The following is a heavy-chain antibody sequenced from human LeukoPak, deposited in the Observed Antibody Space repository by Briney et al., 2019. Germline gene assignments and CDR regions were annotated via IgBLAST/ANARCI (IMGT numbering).Heavy chain of an antibody. Sequence: SETLSLTCTVSGGSISCYYWSWIRQPAGKGLEWIGRIYTSGSTNYNPSLKSRVTMSVDTSKNQFSLKLSSVTAADTAVYYCARGDYDILTGYYIRYWGQGTLVTVSS. CDR3: ARGDYDILTGYYIRY. J-gene: IGHJ4*02. CDR2: IYTSGST. CDR1: GGSISCYY. V-gene: IGHV4-4*07. D-gene: IGHD3-9*01.